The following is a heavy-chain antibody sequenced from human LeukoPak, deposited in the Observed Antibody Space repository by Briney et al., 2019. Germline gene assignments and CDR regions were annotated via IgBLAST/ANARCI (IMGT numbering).Heavy chain of an antibody. CDR1: GFTFSSYA. CDR3: ANEYYGGNSDAFDI. V-gene: IGHV3-23*01. Sequence: GGSLRLSCAASGFTFSSYAMSWVRQAPGKGLEWVSGISGSSDSTYYADSAKGRFTISRDNSKNTLYLQMNSLRAEDTALYYCANEYYGGNSDAFDIWGQGTMVTVSS. D-gene: IGHD4-23*01. CDR2: ISGSSDST. J-gene: IGHJ3*02.